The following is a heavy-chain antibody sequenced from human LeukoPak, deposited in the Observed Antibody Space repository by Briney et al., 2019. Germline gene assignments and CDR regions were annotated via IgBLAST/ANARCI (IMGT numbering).Heavy chain of an antibody. D-gene: IGHD1-26*01. V-gene: IGHV3-66*01. CDR3: ASPVAIVGATRVEYFQH. Sequence: GGSLILSCAASGFTVSSNYMSWVRQAPGKGLEWVSVIYSDDSTYYADSVKGRFTISRDNSKNTLYLQMNSLRAEDTAVYYCASPVAIVGATRVEYFQHWGQGTLVTVSS. CDR2: IYSDDST. CDR1: GFTVSSNY. J-gene: IGHJ1*01.